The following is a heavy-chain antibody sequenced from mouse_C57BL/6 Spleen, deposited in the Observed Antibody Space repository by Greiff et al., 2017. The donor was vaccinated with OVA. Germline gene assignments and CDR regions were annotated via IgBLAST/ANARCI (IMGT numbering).Heavy chain of an antibody. Sequence: EVQLVESGPGLVKPSQSLSLTCSVTGYSITSGYYWNWIRQFPGNKLEWMGYISYDGSNNYNPSLKNRISITRDTSKNQFFLKLNSVTTEDTATYDCAREGYYYYAMDYWGQGTSVTVSS. J-gene: IGHJ4*01. CDR1: GYSITSGYY. V-gene: IGHV3-6*01. CDR2: ISYDGSN. CDR3: AREGYYYYAMDY. D-gene: IGHD2-14*01.